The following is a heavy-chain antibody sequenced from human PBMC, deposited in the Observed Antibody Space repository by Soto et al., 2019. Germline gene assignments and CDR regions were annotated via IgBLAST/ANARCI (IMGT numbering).Heavy chain of an antibody. CDR3: AKVPRDIVVVPAAMRGYYFDY. D-gene: IGHD2-2*01. J-gene: IGHJ4*02. CDR1: GFTFSSYA. CDR2: ISGSGGST. V-gene: IGHV3-23*01. Sequence: GGSLRLSCAASGFTFSSYAMSWVRQAPGKGLEWVSAISGSGGSTYYADSVKGRFTISRDNSKNTLYLQMNSLRAEDTAVYYCAKVPRDIVVVPAAMRGYYFDYWGQGTLVTVSS.